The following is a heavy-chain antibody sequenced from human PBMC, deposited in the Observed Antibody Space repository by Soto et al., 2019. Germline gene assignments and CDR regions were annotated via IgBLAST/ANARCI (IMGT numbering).Heavy chain of an antibody. CDR1: GFTFSSYW. CDR3: ARVRAWGDTAMPNYYYYGMDV. V-gene: IGHV3-74*01. Sequence: GGSLRLSCAASGFTFSSYWMHWVRQAPGKGLVWVSRINSDGSSTSYADSVKGRFTISRDNAKNTLYLQMNSLRAEDTAVYYCARVRAWGDTAMPNYYYYGMDVWGQGTTVTVSS. D-gene: IGHD5-18*01. CDR2: INSDGSST. J-gene: IGHJ6*02.